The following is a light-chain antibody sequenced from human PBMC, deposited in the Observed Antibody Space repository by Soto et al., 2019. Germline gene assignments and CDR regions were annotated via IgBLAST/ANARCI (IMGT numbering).Light chain of an antibody. V-gene: IGKV3-20*01. J-gene: IGKJ1*01. CDR2: GAS. CDR3: QQHGSSSRT. CDR1: QTVTGSY. Sequence: EIVLTQSPGTLSLSPGERGTLSCRASQTVTGSYLAWYQQKPGQAPRLLIYGASSRATGIPDRFSGSGSGTDFTLTISRLEPEDFAVYYCQQHGSSSRTFGQGTKVEI.